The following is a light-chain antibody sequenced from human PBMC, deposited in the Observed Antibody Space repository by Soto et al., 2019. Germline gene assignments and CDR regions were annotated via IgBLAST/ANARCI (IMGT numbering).Light chain of an antibody. CDR2: GAS. V-gene: IGKV3-20*01. CDR1: QSVSNNY. Sequence: ERVVTQSPGTLSLSPGERATLSCRASQSVSNNYLAWYQQKPGQAPRLLIYGASNRATGIPDRFSGSGSGTDLTLTISRLEPEDFAVYYCQQYGSSLITFGQGTRLEIK. J-gene: IGKJ5*01. CDR3: QQYGSSLIT.